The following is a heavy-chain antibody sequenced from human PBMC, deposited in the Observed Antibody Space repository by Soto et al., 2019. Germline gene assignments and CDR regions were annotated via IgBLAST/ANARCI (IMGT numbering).Heavy chain of an antibody. V-gene: IGHV1-69*04. Sequence: SVKVSCKGSGGTFNRYTITWVRQAPGQGLEWMGRIIPMFGIASYAQNFQGRVTITADKSTSTAYMELSSLRSGDTAVYYCARDSGRSDVVAAAISAMDGWGQ. J-gene: IGHJ6*02. CDR1: GGTFNRYT. CDR2: IIPMFGIA. D-gene: IGHD2-2*01. CDR3: ARDSGRSDVVAAAISAMDG.